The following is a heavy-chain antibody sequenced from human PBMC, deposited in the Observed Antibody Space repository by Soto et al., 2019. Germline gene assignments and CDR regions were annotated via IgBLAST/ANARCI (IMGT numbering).Heavy chain of an antibody. Sequence: GGSLRLSCAASGFTFSSYSMNWVRQAPGKGLEWVSSISSSSSYIYYADSVKGRFTISRDNVKNSLYLQMNSLRAEDTAVYYCAREGALRLPSDYWGQGTLVTVSS. J-gene: IGHJ4*02. CDR3: AREGALRLPSDY. CDR2: ISSSSSYI. CDR1: GFTFSSYS. V-gene: IGHV3-21*01. D-gene: IGHD3-16*01.